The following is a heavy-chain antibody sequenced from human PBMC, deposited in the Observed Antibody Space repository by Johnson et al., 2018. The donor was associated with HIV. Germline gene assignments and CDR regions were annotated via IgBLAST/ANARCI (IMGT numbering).Heavy chain of an antibody. CDR1: GLMFSIYG. Sequence: QEQLVESGGGVVQPGRSLRLSCEASGLMFSIYGMHWVRQAPGRGLEWVAGIWYDGSNEYYADSVKGRFTISRDNSKNMLYLQMNSLRAEDTAVYYCAKDAYDYGDYVAFDIWGQGTMVTVSS. D-gene: IGHD4-17*01. J-gene: IGHJ3*02. CDR2: IWYDGSNE. V-gene: IGHV3-33*06. CDR3: AKDAYDYGDYVAFDI.